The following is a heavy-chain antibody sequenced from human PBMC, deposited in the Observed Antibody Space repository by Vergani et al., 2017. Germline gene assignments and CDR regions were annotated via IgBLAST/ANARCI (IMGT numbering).Heavy chain of an antibody. V-gene: IGHV4-30-4*08. Sequence: QVQLQESGPGLVKPSQTLSLTYTVSGGSISSGDYYWSWIRQPPGKGLEWIGYIYYSGSTYYNPSLKSRVTISVDTSKNQFSLKLSSVTAADTAVYYCAREPDYGSGIYCFDPWGQGTLVTVSS. CDR3: AREPDYGSGIYCFDP. D-gene: IGHD3-10*01. CDR1: GGSISSGDYY. J-gene: IGHJ5*02. CDR2: IYYSGST.